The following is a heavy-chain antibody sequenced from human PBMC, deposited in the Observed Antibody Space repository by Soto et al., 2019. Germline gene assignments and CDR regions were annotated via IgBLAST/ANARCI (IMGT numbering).Heavy chain of an antibody. CDR3: ATRITVFGLLIPPFDP. V-gene: IGHV4-34*01. D-gene: IGHD3-3*01. CDR1: GGSVNGYY. Sequence: SETLSLTCAVYGGSVNGYYWNWIRQPPGKGLEWIGEINHTGGTHYNPSLKSRVTMSVDTSKNQFSLRLSSVTAADTAIYYCATRITVFGLLIPPFDPWGQGTKVAVSS. CDR2: INHTGGT. J-gene: IGHJ5*02.